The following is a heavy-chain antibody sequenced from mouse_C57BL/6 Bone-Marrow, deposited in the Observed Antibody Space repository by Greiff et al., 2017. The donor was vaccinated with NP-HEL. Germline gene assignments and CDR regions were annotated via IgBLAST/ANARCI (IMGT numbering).Heavy chain of an antibody. CDR1: GFTFSSYG. CDR2: ISSGGSYT. D-gene: IGHD2-3*01. J-gene: IGHJ2*01. CDR3: ARHGDGYYEGKKTLDY. Sequence: EVQLVESGGDLVKPGGSLKLSCAASGFTFSSYGMSWVRQTPDKRLEWVATISSGGSYTYYPDSVKGRFTISRDNAKNTLYLQMSSLKSEDTAMYYCARHGDGYYEGKKTLDYWGQGTTLTVSS. V-gene: IGHV5-6*01.